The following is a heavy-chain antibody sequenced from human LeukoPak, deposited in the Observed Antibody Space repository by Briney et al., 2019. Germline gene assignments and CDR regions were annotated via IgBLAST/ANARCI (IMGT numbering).Heavy chain of an antibody. CDR2: IGQDGSEM. CDR1: GFTFSSYW. D-gene: IGHD5-12*01. CDR3: ARSGYAVDYFDS. J-gene: IGHJ4*02. V-gene: IGHV3-7*01. Sequence: GGSLRLSCAASGFTFSSYWMSWIRQGPGEGLEWVANIGQDGSEMYYVDSVKGRFTISRDNAKNSLSLQMDSLRAEDTAVYYCARSGYAVDYFDSWGQGTLVTVSS.